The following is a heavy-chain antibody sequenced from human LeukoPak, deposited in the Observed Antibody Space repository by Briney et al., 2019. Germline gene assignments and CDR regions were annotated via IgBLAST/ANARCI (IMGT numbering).Heavy chain of an antibody. CDR2: IYHSGST. Sequence: SEALSLTCTVSGYSISSGYYWGWIRQPPGKGLEWIGSIYHSGSTYDNPSLKSRVTISVDTSKNQFSLKLSSVTAADTAVYYCAREDTYYYGSGSYWFDPWGQGTLVTVSS. V-gene: IGHV4-38-2*02. D-gene: IGHD3-10*01. J-gene: IGHJ5*02. CDR1: GYSISSGYY. CDR3: AREDTYYYGSGSYWFDP.